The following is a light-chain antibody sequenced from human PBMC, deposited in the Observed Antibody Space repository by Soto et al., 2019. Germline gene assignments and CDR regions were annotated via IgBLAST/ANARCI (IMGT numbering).Light chain of an antibody. J-gene: IGLJ3*02. CDR3: QAYDYSLTASV. CDR2: GNR. CDR1: SSNLGAGYD. V-gene: IGLV1-40*01. Sequence: QSGLTQPPSVSGAPGQRFTRPCTGNSSNLGAGYDVHWYQQLPGTAPKLVIYGNRNRPSGVPERFSGSKSGTSASLAITGLQAEDEGDYYCQAYDYSLTASVFGGGTKLNVL.